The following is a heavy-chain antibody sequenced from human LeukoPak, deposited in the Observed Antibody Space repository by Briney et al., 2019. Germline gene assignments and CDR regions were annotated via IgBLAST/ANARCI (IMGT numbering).Heavy chain of an antibody. CDR2: IIPIFGTA. CDR3: ARAGYVWGSYRSAPDAFDI. Sequence: ASVKVSCKASGYTFTSYGISWVRQAPGQGLEWMGGIIPIFGTANYAQKFQGRVTITADESTSTAYMELSSLRSEDTAVYYCARAGYVWGSYRSAPDAFDIWGQGTMVTVSS. J-gene: IGHJ3*02. V-gene: IGHV1-69*13. CDR1: GYTFTSYG. D-gene: IGHD3-16*02.